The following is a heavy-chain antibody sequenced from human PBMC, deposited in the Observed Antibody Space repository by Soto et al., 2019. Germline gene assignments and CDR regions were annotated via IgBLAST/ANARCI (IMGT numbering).Heavy chain of an antibody. CDR3: ARGHSGYVYYHGMDV. Sequence: SETLSLTCTVSGGSISSYYVSWIRQSAGKGLEWIGRIDTSGTTNYNPSLKSRVTMSVDASKNHFSLNMSSVTAADKAVYYCARGHSGYVYYHGMDVWGQGTAVTVSS. CDR1: GGSISSYY. V-gene: IGHV4-4*07. J-gene: IGHJ6*02. D-gene: IGHD3-22*01. CDR2: IDTSGTT.